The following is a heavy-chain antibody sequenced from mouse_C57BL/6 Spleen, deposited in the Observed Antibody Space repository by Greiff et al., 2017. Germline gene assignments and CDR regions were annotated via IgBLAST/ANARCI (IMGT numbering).Heavy chain of an antibody. V-gene: IGHV1-82*01. CDR3: ARCLDSAGYEFAY. D-gene: IGHD3-2*02. CDR1: GYAFSSSW. J-gene: IGHJ3*01. CDR2: IYPGDGDT. Sequence: QVQLQQPGPELVKPGASVKISCKASGYAFSSSWMNWVKQRPGKGLEWIGRIYPGDGDTNYNGKFKGKATLTADKASSTAYMQLSSLTSEDSAVYYCARCLDSAGYEFAYWGQGTLVTVSA.